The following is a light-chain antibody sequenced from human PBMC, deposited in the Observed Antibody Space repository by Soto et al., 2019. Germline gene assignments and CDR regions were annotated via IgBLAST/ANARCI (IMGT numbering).Light chain of an antibody. CDR3: QPYGTSPFT. V-gene: IGKV3-20*01. J-gene: IGKJ4*01. Sequence: EIVLTQSPGTLSLSPGERATLSCRARQTVSSGYGAWYQQKGGQALILLIYGAASRATGIPDRFSGSGSGAHSTLTITSLEPDDFAVYYCQPYGTSPFTFGGGTKVAIK. CDR1: QTVSSGY. CDR2: GAA.